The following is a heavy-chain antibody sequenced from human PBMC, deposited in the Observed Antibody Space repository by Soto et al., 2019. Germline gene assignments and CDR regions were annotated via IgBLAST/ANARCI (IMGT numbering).Heavy chain of an antibody. D-gene: IGHD2-2*01. Sequence: EVQLVESGGGPVKPGGSLRLSCAASGFTFSSYSMNWVRQAPGKGLEWVSSISSSSSYIYYADSVKGRFTISRDNAKNSLYLQMNSLRAEDTAVYYCARGGGYCSSTSCYSSWFDPWGQGTLVTVSS. V-gene: IGHV3-21*01. CDR1: GFTFSSYS. CDR3: ARGGGYCSSTSCYSSWFDP. CDR2: ISSSSSYI. J-gene: IGHJ5*02.